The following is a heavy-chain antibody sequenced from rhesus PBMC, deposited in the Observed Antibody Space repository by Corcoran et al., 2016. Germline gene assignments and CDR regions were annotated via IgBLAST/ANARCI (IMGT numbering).Heavy chain of an antibody. CDR1: GGSISSSS. J-gene: IGHJ4*01. V-gene: IGHV4-169*01. CDR3: ARRPGGQLVFDY. CDR2: IYGSGSST. D-gene: IGHD6-13*01. Sequence: QLQLQESGPGLVKPSETLSVTCAVSGGSISSSSWRWIRQAPGKGLEWIGYIYGSGSSTNYNPSLKSRVTLSVDTSKNQLSLKLSSVTTADTAVYYCARRPGGQLVFDYWGQGVLVTVSS.